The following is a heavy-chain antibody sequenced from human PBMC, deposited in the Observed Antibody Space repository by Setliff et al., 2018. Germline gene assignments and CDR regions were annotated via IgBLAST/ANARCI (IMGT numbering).Heavy chain of an antibody. CDR1: GFTFSSYG. Sequence: GGSLRLSCAASGFTFSSYGMHWVRQAPGKGLEWVAVIWYDGSNKYYADSVKGRFTISRDNSKNTLYLQMNSLRAEDTAVYYCAREPTVTTLDYWGQGTLVTVSS. CDR3: AREPTVTTLDY. V-gene: IGHV3-33*01. CDR2: IWYDGSNK. J-gene: IGHJ4*02. D-gene: IGHD4-4*01.